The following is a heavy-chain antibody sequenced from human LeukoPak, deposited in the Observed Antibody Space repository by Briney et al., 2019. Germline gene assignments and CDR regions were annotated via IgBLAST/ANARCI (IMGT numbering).Heavy chain of an antibody. CDR2: INQAGSVQ. J-gene: IGHJ4*02. Sequence: GGSLRLSCAASGFSFSAYYMNWVRQAPGKGPEWLANINQAGSVQNYVDSVRGRFTISGDNAKNSLFLQMNSLRAEDTAVYYCARAVRGGADTYWGQGTLVAVSS. V-gene: IGHV3-7*04. D-gene: IGHD3-10*02. CDR1: GFSFSAYY. CDR3: ARAVRGGADTY.